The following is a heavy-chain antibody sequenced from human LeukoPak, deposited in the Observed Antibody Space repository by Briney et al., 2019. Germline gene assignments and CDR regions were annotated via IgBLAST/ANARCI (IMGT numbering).Heavy chain of an antibody. Sequence: ASVKVSCKASGYTFTSYGISWVRQASGQGLEWMGWISAYNGNTNYAQKLQGRVTMTTDTSTSTAYMELRSLRSDDTAVYYCARDRKEGEYYDFWSGYYYYYGMDVWGQGTTVTVSS. CDR3: ARDRKEGEYYDFWSGYYYYYGMDV. V-gene: IGHV1-18*01. J-gene: IGHJ6*02. D-gene: IGHD3-3*01. CDR1: GYTFTSYG. CDR2: ISAYNGNT.